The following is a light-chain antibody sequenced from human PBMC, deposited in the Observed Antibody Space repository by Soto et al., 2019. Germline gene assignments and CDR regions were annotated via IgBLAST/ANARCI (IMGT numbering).Light chain of an antibody. CDR1: RSLLHSSNNENH. V-gene: IGKV4-1*01. CDR2: WAS. J-gene: IGKJ4*01. Sequence: DIAMTQSPDSLSVSLGERATINCKASRSLLHSSNNENHLAWYQQKPGQPPKLLIYWASTRESGVPDRFTGSGSETDFSLTISGLQAEDVAVYYCHQYYSIPLTFGGWTKVELK. CDR3: HQYYSIPLT.